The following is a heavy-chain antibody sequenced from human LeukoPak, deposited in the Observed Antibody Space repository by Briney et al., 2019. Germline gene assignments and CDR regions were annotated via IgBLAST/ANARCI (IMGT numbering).Heavy chain of an antibody. CDR1: GGSISSYY. Sequence: SETLSLTCTVSGGSISSYYWSWIRQPPGKGLEYIGYIYYSGSTIYNPSLKSRVTISVDTSKNQFSLKLSSVTAADTAVYYCARAVYYFDYWGQGTLVTVSS. CDR3: ARAVYYFDY. V-gene: IGHV4-59*12. J-gene: IGHJ4*02. CDR2: IYYSGST.